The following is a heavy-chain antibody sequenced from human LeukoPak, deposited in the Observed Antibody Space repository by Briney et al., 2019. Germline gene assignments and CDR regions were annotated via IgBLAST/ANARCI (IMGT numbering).Heavy chain of an antibody. Sequence: SETLSLACAVYGGSFSGYYWSWIRQPPGKGLEWIGEINHSGSTNYNPSLKSRVTISVDTSKNQFSLKLSSVTAADTAVYYCARGPLLGWFDPWGQGTLVTVSS. CDR3: ARGPLLGWFDP. J-gene: IGHJ5*02. CDR2: INHSGST. D-gene: IGHD3-16*01. V-gene: IGHV4-34*01. CDR1: GGSFSGYY.